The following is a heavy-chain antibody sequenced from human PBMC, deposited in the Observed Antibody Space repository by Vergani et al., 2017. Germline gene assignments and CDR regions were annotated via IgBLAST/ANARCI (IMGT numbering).Heavy chain of an antibody. V-gene: IGHV4-31*11. CDR3: ARAIQNRRITMVRGARNYMDV. CDR2: IYYSGST. D-gene: IGHD3-10*01. J-gene: IGHJ6*03. CDR1: GGSISSGGYY. Sequence: QVQLQQWGAGLLKPSETLSLTCAVSGGSISSGGYYWSWIRQHPGKGLEWIGYIYYSGSTYYNPSLESRVTISVDTSKNQLSLKLSSVTAADTAVYYCARAIQNRRITMVRGARNYMDVWGKGTTVTVSS.